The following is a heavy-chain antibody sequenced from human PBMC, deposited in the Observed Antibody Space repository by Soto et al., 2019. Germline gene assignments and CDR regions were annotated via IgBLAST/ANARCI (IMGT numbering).Heavy chain of an antibody. CDR3: ARAPLDYGDPGYYMDV. D-gene: IGHD4-17*01. V-gene: IGHV4-31*03. J-gene: IGHJ6*03. Sequence: PSETLSLTCTVSGGSISSGGYYWSWIRQHPGKGLEWIGYIYYSGSTYYNPSLKSRVTISVDTSKNQFSLKLSSVTAADTAVYYCARAPLDYGDPGYYMDVWGKGTTVTVS. CDR1: GGSISSGGYY. CDR2: IYYSGST.